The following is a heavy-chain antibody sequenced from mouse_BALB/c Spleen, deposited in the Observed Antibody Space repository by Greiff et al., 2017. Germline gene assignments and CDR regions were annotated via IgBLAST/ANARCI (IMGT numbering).Heavy chain of an antibody. CDR3: ARGTGTVFDY. V-gene: IGHV5-17*02. CDR1: GFTFSSFG. Sequence: EVQLVESGGGLVQPGGSRKLSCAASGFTFSSFGMHWVRQAPEKGLEWVAYISSGSSTIYYADTVKGRFTISRDNPKNTLFLQMTSLRSEDTAMYYCARGTGTVFDYWGQGTTLTVSS. CDR2: ISSGSSTI. J-gene: IGHJ2*01. D-gene: IGHD4-1*01.